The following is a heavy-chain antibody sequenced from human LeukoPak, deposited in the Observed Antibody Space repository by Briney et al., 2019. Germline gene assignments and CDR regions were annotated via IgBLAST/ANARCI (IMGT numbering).Heavy chain of an antibody. J-gene: IGHJ4*02. D-gene: IGHD5-18*01. CDR2: ISSSSSYI. CDR3: ARDSVTAMGMGLFDY. Sequence: GGSLRLXCAASGFTFSSYSMNWVRQAPGKVLEWVSSISSSSSYIYYADSVKGRFTISRDNAKNSLYLQMNSLRAEDTAVYYCARDSVTAMGMGLFDYWGQGTLVTVSS. V-gene: IGHV3-21*01. CDR1: GFTFSSYS.